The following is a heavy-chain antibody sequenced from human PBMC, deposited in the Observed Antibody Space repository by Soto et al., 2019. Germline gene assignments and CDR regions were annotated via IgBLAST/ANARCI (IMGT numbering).Heavy chain of an antibody. Sequence: SETLSLTCTVSGGSISSYYWSWIRQPPGKGLEWIGYIYYSGSTNYNPSLKSRVTISVDTSKNQFSLKLSSVTAADTAVYYCARGGDSSGYYTDYWGQGTLVTVS. J-gene: IGHJ4*02. CDR1: GGSISSYY. V-gene: IGHV4-59*01. CDR3: ARGGDSSGYYTDY. CDR2: IYYSGST. D-gene: IGHD3-22*01.